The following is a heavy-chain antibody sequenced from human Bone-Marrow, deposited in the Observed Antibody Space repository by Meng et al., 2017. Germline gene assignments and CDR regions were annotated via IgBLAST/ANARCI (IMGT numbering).Heavy chain of an antibody. D-gene: IGHD4-11*01. J-gene: IGHJ4*02. Sequence: QVQLQQWGAGLLKPSETLSLTCVGSGGSFSDYYWSWIRQPPGKGLEWIGEINHSGSTNYNPSLESRATISVDTSQNNLSLKLSSVTAADSAVYYCARGPTTMAHDFDYWGQGTLVTVSS. CDR2: INHSGST. CDR1: GGSFSDYY. CDR3: ARGPTTMAHDFDY. V-gene: IGHV4-34*01.